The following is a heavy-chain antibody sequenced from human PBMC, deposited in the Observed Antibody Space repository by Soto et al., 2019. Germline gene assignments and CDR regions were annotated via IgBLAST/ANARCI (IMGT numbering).Heavy chain of an antibody. CDR2: MNPNSGNT. Sequence: QVQLVQSGAEVKKPGASVKVSCKASGYTFTSYDINWVRQATGQGLEWMGWMNPNSGNTGYAQKFQGRVTMTRNTSISTAYMELSRLRSEDTAVYYCARGVWGCSGGSCYLPDYWRQGTLVTVSS. CDR1: GYTFTSYD. J-gene: IGHJ4*02. CDR3: ARGVWGCSGGSCYLPDY. D-gene: IGHD2-15*01. V-gene: IGHV1-8*01.